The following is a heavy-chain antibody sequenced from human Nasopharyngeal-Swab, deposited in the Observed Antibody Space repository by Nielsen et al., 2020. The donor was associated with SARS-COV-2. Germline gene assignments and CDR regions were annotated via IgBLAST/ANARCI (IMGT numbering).Heavy chain of an antibody. CDR3: TRCGGGCYSGRDY. J-gene: IGHJ4*02. CDR2: IRSKGNTYAT. D-gene: IGHD2-15*01. Sequence: GESLKISCAASGFTFSDSAIHWVRQASGKGLEGVGRIRSKGNTYATAYAASVKGRFIIFRDDPTNTAYLQMNSLKTEDTAVYYCTRCGGGCYSGRDYWGQGTLVTVSS. V-gene: IGHV3-73*01. CDR1: GFTFSDSA.